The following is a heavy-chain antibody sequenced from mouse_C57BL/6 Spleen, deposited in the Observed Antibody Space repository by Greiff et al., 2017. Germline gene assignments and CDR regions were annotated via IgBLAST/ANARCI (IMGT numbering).Heavy chain of an antibody. CDR3: ARSLPELLQMDY. D-gene: IGHD2-12*01. V-gene: IGHV1-81*01. J-gene: IGHJ4*01. Sequence: QVQLQQSGAELARPGASVKLSCKASGYTFTSSGISWVKQRTGQGLEWIGEISPRSGNTYYNEKFKGKATLTADKSSSTAYMGLRSLTSEDSAVYFCARSLPELLQMDYWGQGTSVTVSS. CDR2: ISPRSGNT. CDR1: GYTFTSSG.